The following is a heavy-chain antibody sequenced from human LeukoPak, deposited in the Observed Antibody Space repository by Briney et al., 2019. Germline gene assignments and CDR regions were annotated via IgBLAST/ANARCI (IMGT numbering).Heavy chain of an antibody. Sequence: PGGSLRLSCAASGFTFSSYSMNWVRQAPGKGLEWVSSISSSSSYIYYADSVKGRFTISRDNAKNSLYLQMNSLRAEDTAVYYCARAEGIMITFGGVIVIPTASHGYDYWGQGTLVTVSS. J-gene: IGHJ4*02. V-gene: IGHV3-21*01. CDR1: GFTFSSYS. CDR3: ARAEGIMITFGGVIVIPTASHGYDY. D-gene: IGHD3-16*02. CDR2: ISSSSSYI.